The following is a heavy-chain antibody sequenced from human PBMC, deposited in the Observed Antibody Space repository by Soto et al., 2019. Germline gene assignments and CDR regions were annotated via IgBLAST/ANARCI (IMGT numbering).Heavy chain of an antibody. D-gene: IGHD1-26*01. J-gene: IGHJ4*02. CDR3: AADRVDSGSYSRFDY. CDR1: GFTFTSSA. CDR2: IVVGSGNT. V-gene: IGHV1-58*01. Sequence: QMQLVQSGPEVKKPGTSVKVSCKASGFTFTSSAVQWVRQARGQRLEWIGWIVVGSGNTNYAQKFQERVTITRDMYTSTADMELSSLRSEDTAVYYCAADRVDSGSYSRFDYWGQGTLVTVSS.